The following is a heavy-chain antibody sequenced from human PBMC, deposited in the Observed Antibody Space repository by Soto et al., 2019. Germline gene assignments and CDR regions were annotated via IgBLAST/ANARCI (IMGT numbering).Heavy chain of an antibody. V-gene: IGHV5-51*01. CDR3: ARLPVVVVAGLYYYYYGMDV. J-gene: IGHJ6*02. Sequence: GESLKISCKGSGYSFTSYWICWVRQMPGKGLEWMGIIYPGDSDTRYSPSFQGQVTISADKSISTAYLQWSSLKASDTAMYYCARLPVVVVAGLYYYYYGMDVWGQGTTVTVSS. CDR1: GYSFTSYW. D-gene: IGHD2-15*01. CDR2: IYPGDSDT.